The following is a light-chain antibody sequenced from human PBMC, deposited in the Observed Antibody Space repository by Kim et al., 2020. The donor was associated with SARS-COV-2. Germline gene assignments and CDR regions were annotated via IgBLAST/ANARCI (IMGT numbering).Light chain of an antibody. CDR3: SSYAGSSWV. Sequence: PGPSVTISCTGTSSDVGGYNYVSWYQQHPGKAPKLIIYEVSKRPSGVPDRFSGSKSGNTASLTVSGLQAEDEADYYCSSYAGSSWVFGGGTQLTVL. CDR1: SSDVGGYNY. V-gene: IGLV2-8*01. CDR2: EVS. J-gene: IGLJ3*02.